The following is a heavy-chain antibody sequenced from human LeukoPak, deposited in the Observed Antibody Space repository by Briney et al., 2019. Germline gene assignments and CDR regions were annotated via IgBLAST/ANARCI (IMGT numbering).Heavy chain of an antibody. CDR1: GFTVSSNY. Sequence: GGSLRLSCAASGFTVSSNYMSWVRQAPGKGLEWVSFIYSVGSTYYADSVKGGFTISRDNSKNTLYLQMNSLRAEDTAVYYCARVVRGGNYYYYYMDVWGKGTTVTVSS. V-gene: IGHV3-66*02. CDR3: ARVVRGGNYYYYYMDV. J-gene: IGHJ6*03. CDR2: IYSVGST. D-gene: IGHD4-23*01.